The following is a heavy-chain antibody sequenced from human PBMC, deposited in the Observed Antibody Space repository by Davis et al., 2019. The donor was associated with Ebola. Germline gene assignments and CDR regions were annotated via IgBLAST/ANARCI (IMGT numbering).Heavy chain of an antibody. CDR3: AKGEGQYYYYGMDV. J-gene: IGHJ6*02. CDR2: ISYDGSNK. D-gene: IGHD3-16*01. CDR1: GFTFSGSA. Sequence: GESLKISCAASGFTFSGSAMHWVRQASGKGLEWVAVISYDGSNKYYADSVKGRFTISRDNSKNTLYLQMNSLRAEDTAVYYCAKGEGQYYYYGMDVWGQGTTVTVSS. V-gene: IGHV3-30*04.